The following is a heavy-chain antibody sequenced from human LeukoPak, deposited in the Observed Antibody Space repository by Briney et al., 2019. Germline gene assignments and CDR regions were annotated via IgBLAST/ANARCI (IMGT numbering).Heavy chain of an antibody. D-gene: IGHD2-2*01. Sequence: GASVKVSCKASGGTFSSYAISWVRQAPGQGLEWMGRIIPILGIANYAQKFQGRVTITADKSTSTAYMELSSLRSEDTAVYYCARDYQPKYYYFDYWGQGTLATVSS. CDR3: ARDYQPKYYYFDY. CDR2: IIPILGIA. J-gene: IGHJ4*02. V-gene: IGHV1-69*04. CDR1: GGTFSSYA.